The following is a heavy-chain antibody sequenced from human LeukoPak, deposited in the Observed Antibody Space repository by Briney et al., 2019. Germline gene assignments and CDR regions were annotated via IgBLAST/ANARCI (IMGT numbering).Heavy chain of an antibody. V-gene: IGHV3-21*01. CDR2: ISSSSSYI. Sequence: GGSLRLSCAAAGFTFSTYSMSWVRQAPGRGRGWVSSISSSSSYIYYADSVKGRFTISRDNAKNSLYLQMNSLRAEDTAVYYCARVFRENWDLGGNYYYYYMDVWGKGTTVTVSS. CDR3: ARVFRENWDLGGNYYYYYMDV. J-gene: IGHJ6*03. CDR1: GFTFSTYS. D-gene: IGHD1-7*01.